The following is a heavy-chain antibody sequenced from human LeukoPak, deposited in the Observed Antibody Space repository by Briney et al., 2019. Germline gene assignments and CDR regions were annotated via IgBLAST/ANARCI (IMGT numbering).Heavy chain of an antibody. Sequence: GGSLRLSCAASGFTFSSYWMHWVRQAPGQGPVLVSRISTDGTSTTYADSVKGRFTISRDNAKNTLYLQMNSLRADDTAVYYCTRDSYSGSYGYWGQGTLVTVSS. J-gene: IGHJ4*02. V-gene: IGHV3-74*01. CDR1: GFTFSSYW. CDR3: TRDSYSGSYGY. D-gene: IGHD1-26*01. CDR2: ISTDGTST.